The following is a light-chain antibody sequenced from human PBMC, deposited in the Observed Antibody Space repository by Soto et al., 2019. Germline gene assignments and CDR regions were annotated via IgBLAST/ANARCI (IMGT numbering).Light chain of an antibody. CDR2: EAF. J-gene: IGLJ3*02. Sequence: QSALTQPASVSGSPGQSITISCTGTSSDVGGYNYVSWYLQHPGKAPKLLIYEAFNRPSGVSDRFSGSKSGSTASLTISGLQAEDEGDYYCSSFTSTNTWVFGGGTKLTVL. CDR1: SSDVGGYNY. CDR3: SSFTSTNTWV. V-gene: IGLV2-14*01.